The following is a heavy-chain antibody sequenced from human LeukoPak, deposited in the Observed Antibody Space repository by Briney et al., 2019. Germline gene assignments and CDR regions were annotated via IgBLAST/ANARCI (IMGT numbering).Heavy chain of an antibody. CDR1: GFTFSSYE. Sequence: PGGSLRLSCAASGFTFSSYEMNWVRQAPGKGLAWVSTINWNGGSTGYADSVKGRFTISRDNAKNSLYLQMNSLRAEDTAVYYCARFPIDSGYDYATSDYYYYMDVWGKGTTVTISS. J-gene: IGHJ6*03. CDR2: INWNGGST. D-gene: IGHD5-12*01. CDR3: ARFPIDSGYDYATSDYYYYMDV. V-gene: IGHV3-20*04.